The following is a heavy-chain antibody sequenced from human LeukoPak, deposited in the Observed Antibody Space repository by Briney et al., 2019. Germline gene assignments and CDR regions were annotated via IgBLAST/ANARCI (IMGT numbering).Heavy chain of an antibody. D-gene: IGHD2-15*01. CDR3: ARVPRYCSGGNCYSGGLGYMDV. CDR2: ISRSGSTK. Sequence: GGSLRLSCAASGFTFSDYNMRWIRQAPGKGLEWVSSISRSGSTKYYADSVKGRFTISRDNAKNSLFLQMNSLRAEDTAVYYCARVPRYCSGGNCYSGGLGYMDVWGKGTKVTISS. CDR1: GFTFSDYN. V-gene: IGHV3-11*01. J-gene: IGHJ6*03.